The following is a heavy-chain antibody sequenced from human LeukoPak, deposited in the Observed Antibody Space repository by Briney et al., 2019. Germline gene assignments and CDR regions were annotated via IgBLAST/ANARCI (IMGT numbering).Heavy chain of an antibody. Sequence: GGSLRLSCAASGFTFSSYWMSWVRQAPGKGLEWVSAISGSGGSTYYADSVKGRFTISRDNSKNTLYLQMNSLRAEDTAVYYCAKDFEGSGYYDYWGQGTLVTVSS. CDR1: GFTFSSYW. D-gene: IGHD3-22*01. CDR3: AKDFEGSGYYDY. V-gene: IGHV3-23*01. J-gene: IGHJ4*02. CDR2: ISGSGGST.